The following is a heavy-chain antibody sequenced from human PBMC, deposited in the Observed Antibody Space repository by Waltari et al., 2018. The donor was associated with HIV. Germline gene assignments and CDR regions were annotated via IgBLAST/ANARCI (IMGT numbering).Heavy chain of an antibody. CDR1: GFTFRGPA. CDR3: TSTPDPGVDY. J-gene: IGHJ4*02. Sequence: EVQLVESGGGLVHPGGSLKLSCAASGFTFRGPAMTGARQASGKGLEWVGRIRSKANSYATAYAASVKGRFTISRDDSRNTAYLQMNSLKTEDTAVYFCTSTPDPGVDYWGQGTLVTVSS. V-gene: IGHV3-73*01. CDR2: IRSKANSYAT.